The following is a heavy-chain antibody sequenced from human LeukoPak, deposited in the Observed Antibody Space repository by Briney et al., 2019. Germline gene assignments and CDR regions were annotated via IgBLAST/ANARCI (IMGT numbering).Heavy chain of an antibody. CDR3: ARGVLPGVIHWSLDY. J-gene: IGHJ4*02. Sequence: GGSLRLSCAASGFTFSRHWMTWVRRAPGKGLEWVANIKPDGSEKECVDSVKGRFTISRDNARNSLYLQMDSLRAEDTAVYYCARGVLPGVIHWSLDYWGQGALVTVSS. D-gene: IGHD2-2*02. CDR1: GFTFSRHW. CDR2: IKPDGSEK. V-gene: IGHV3-7*01.